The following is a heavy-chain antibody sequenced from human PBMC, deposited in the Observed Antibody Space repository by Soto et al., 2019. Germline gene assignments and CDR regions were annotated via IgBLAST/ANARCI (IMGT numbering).Heavy chain of an antibody. CDR1: GYSFTSYW. Sequence: ASVKVSCKGSGYSFTSYWIGWVRQMPGKGLEWMGIIYPGDSDTRYSPSFQGQVTISADKSISTAYLQWSSLKASDTAMYYCARLGNVNAFDIWGQGTMVTVSS. CDR3: ARLGNVNAFDI. D-gene: IGHD7-27*01. V-gene: IGHV5-51*01. J-gene: IGHJ3*02. CDR2: IYPGDSDT.